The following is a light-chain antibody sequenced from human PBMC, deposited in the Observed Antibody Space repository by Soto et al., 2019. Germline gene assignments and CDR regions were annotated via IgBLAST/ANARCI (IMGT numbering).Light chain of an antibody. V-gene: IGKV3-15*01. J-gene: IGKJ1*01. CDR2: GAS. CDR1: QSISSN. Sequence: EIVLTQSPATLSVSPGESATLSCRASQSISSNLAWYQQKPGQSPRLPIYGASSRATGVPVSFSGSGSGVAFTLTISGLQSEDFAVYHCQQYNQWPGTFGQGTKVDIK. CDR3: QQYNQWPGT.